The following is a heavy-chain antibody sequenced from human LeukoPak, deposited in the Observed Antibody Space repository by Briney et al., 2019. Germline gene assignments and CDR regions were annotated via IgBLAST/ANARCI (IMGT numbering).Heavy chain of an antibody. CDR3: ARAGYTYTTLYY. CDR2: IKQDGSEK. J-gene: IGHJ4*02. CDR1: GFTFSHYW. Sequence: GGSLRLSCAASGFTFSHYWMTWIRQAPGKGLEWVANIKQDGSEKYYVDSVKGRFTISRDNAKNSLYLQMNSLRVDDTALYYCARAGYTYTTLYYWGQGTLVTVSS. V-gene: IGHV3-7*01. D-gene: IGHD5-18*01.